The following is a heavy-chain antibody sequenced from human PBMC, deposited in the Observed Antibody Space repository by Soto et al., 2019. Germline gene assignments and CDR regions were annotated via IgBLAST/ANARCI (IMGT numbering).Heavy chain of an antibody. CDR2: IIPIFGTA. Sequence: SVKVSCKASRGTFSSYAISWVRQAPGQGLEWMGGIIPIFGTANYAQKFQGRVTITADESTSTAYMELSSLRSEDTAVYYCARSEGSGSYYIAGIFAYYYYGMDVWGQGTTVTVSS. CDR3: ARSEGSGSYYIAGIFAYYYYGMDV. CDR1: RGTFSSYA. J-gene: IGHJ6*02. D-gene: IGHD3-10*01. V-gene: IGHV1-69*13.